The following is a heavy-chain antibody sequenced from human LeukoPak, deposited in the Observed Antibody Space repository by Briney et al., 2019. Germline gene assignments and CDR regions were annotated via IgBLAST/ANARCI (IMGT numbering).Heavy chain of an antibody. Sequence: PGGSLRLSCAASGFTFSSSAMSWVRQAPGKGLEWVSAISLSGVNTYYADSVKGRFTISRDVSKNTLYLQMNSLRAEDTAVYYCARDRGINWFDPWGQGTLSPSPQ. D-gene: IGHD3-10*01. CDR1: GFTFSSSA. J-gene: IGHJ5*02. CDR2: ISLSGVNT. CDR3: ARDRGINWFDP. V-gene: IGHV3-23*01.